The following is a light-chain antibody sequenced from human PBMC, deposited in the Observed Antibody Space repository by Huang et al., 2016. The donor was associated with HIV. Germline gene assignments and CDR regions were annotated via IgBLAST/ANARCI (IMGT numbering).Light chain of an antibody. CDR1: QIINKY. V-gene: IGKV1-39*01. CDR3: QQSYNIPRT. CDR2: GAS. J-gene: IGKJ2*01. Sequence: DIQMTQAPPSLSAAVGDRVIITCRANQIINKYLNWYQQMPGRAPKLLISGASSLQGGGASRFGGSGSGTDFTLTIRDLQPEDTATYHCQQSYNIPRTFGQGTLLEI.